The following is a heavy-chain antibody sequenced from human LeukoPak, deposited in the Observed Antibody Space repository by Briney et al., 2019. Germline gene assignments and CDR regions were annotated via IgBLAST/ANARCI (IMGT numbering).Heavy chain of an antibody. CDR1: GGTFSSYA. J-gene: IGHJ4*02. Sequence: ASVKVSCKASGGTFSSYAISWVRQAPGQGLEWMGGIIPIFGTANYAQKFQGRVTITTDESTSTAYMDLSSLRSEDTAVYYCATGTARGTPQRWSKDYWGQGTLVTVFS. CDR2: IIPIFGTA. D-gene: IGHD4-23*01. V-gene: IGHV1-69*05. CDR3: ATGTARGTPQRWSKDY.